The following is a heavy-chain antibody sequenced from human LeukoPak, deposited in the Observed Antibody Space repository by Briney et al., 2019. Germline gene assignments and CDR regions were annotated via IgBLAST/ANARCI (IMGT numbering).Heavy chain of an antibody. CDR3: ARGDRDIVVVPAARDPPYYYYGMDV. Sequence: GGSLRLSCAASGFTFSSYGMHWVRQAPGKGLEWVAVIWYDGSNKYYADSVKGRFTISRDNSKNTLYLQMNSLRAEGTAVYYCARGDRDIVVVPAARDPPYYYYGMDVWGQGTTVTVSS. J-gene: IGHJ6*02. D-gene: IGHD2-2*01. CDR1: GFTFSSYG. V-gene: IGHV3-33*01. CDR2: IWYDGSNK.